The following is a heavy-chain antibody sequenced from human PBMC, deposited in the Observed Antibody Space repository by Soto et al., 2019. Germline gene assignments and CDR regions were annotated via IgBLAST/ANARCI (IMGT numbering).Heavy chain of an antibody. CDR1: GNTFASHG. CDR2: ISGFNGQT. CDR3: ARVDPRGVAVVRDY. V-gene: IGHV1-18*01. Sequence: ASVKVSCKASGNTFASHGFSWVRQSPGQGLEWMGWISGFNGQTNYALKFQGRVTLTTDASTSTAYMELRRLRSDDTAVYFCARVDPRGVAVVRDYWGQGTLVTVSS. D-gene: IGHD3-10*01. J-gene: IGHJ4*02.